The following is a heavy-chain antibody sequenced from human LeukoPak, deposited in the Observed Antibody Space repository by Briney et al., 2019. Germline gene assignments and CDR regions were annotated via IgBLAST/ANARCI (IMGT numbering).Heavy chain of an antibody. J-gene: IGHJ4*02. CDR2: ISRNGAHP. CDR1: GFTFSSYW. Sequence: SGGSLRLSCAASGFTFSSYWMSWVRQAPGKGLEWVSVISRNGAHPYYIDSVRDRFTVSRDNSKNIMYLQMNSLRAEDAALYYCTTPGDSGWYNHWGQGTLVTVSS. V-gene: IGHV3-23*01. CDR3: TTPGDSGWYNH. D-gene: IGHD6-19*01.